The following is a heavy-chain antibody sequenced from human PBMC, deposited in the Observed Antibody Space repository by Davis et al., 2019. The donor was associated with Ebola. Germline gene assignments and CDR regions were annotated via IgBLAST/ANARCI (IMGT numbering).Heavy chain of an antibody. CDR1: GFTFSDYY. CDR2: ISSSGSTI. V-gene: IGHV3-11*04. D-gene: IGHD3-3*01. Sequence: GESLKISCAASGFTFSDYYMSWIRQAPGKGLEWVSYISSSGSTIYYADSVKGRFTISRDNAKNSLYLQMNSLRAGDTAVYYCARTEGFLEWLLEGVYFDYWGQGTLVTVSS. J-gene: IGHJ4*02. CDR3: ARTEGFLEWLLEGVYFDY.